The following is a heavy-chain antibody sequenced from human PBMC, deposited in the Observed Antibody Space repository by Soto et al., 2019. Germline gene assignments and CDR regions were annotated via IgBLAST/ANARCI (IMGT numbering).Heavy chain of an antibody. J-gene: IGHJ4*02. D-gene: IGHD5-18*01. V-gene: IGHV4-30-4*01. CDR2: IYYSGST. CDR3: ARVDTAMDEIDY. Sequence: TSETLSLTCTVSGGSISSGDYYWSWIRQPPGKGLEWIGYIYYSGSTYYNPSLKSRVTISVDTSKNQFSLKLSSVTAADTAVYYCARVDTAMDEIDYWGQGTLVTVSS. CDR1: GGSISSGDYY.